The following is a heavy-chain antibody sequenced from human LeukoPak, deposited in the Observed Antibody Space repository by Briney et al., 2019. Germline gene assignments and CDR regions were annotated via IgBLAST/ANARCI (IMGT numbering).Heavy chain of an antibody. J-gene: IGHJ4*02. CDR1: GFTFSSHW. D-gene: IGHD4-17*01. CDR2: IKQDGSEK. CDR3: ARVGVGTVTTWDY. V-gene: IGHV3-7*02. Sequence: GGSLRLSCAASGFTFSSHWMIWVRQAPGKGLEWVANIKQDGSEKYYVDSVKGRFTISRDNAKNSLYLQMNSLRAEDTAVYYCARVGVGTVTTWDYWGQGTLVTVSS.